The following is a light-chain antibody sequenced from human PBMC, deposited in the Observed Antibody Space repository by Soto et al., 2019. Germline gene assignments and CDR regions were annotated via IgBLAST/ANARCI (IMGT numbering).Light chain of an antibody. CDR3: QQYGSSGT. CDR2: DAS. Sequence: IVLKQSPGPPSLSPGERATPSCRASQSVSSRFLAWYQQKPGQAPRLLIYDASSRATGIPDRFSGSGSGTDFTLTISRLEPEDFAVYYCQQYGSSGTFGQGTKVDIK. V-gene: IGKV3-20*01. J-gene: IGKJ1*01. CDR1: QSVSSRF.